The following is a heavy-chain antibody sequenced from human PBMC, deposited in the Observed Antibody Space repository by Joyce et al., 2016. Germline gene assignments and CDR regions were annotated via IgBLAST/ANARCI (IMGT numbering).Heavy chain of an antibody. CDR3: ARGRVHTNGYTFDP. V-gene: IGHV1-3*01. CDR1: GYTFTSYA. J-gene: IGHJ5*02. CDR2: INAAKGNT. Sequence: QVLLVQSGAEVKKPGASVKVSCKTSGYTFTSYAVHWVRQAPGHRPEWMGWINAAKGNTKYLQGFQDRVTFTADTSSTTAYMEINSLRSEDTAIYFCARGRVHTNGYTFDPWGQGTLVTVSS. D-gene: IGHD5-18*01.